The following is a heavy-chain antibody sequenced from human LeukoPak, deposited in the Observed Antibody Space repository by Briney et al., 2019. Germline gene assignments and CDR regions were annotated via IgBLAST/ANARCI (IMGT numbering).Heavy chain of an antibody. D-gene: IGHD3-3*01. Sequence: PGRSLRLSCAASGFTFSSYGMHWVRQAPGKGLEWVSLIWYDGSNKYYADSVKGRFTISRDNSKNTLYLQMNSLRAEDTAVYYCAREILRRAFDIWGQGTMVTVSS. J-gene: IGHJ3*02. CDR1: GFTFSSYG. CDR3: AREILRRAFDI. V-gene: IGHV3-33*01. CDR2: IWYDGSNK.